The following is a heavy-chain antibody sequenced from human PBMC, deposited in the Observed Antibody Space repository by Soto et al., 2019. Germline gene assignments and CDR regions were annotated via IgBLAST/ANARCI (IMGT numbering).Heavy chain of an antibody. V-gene: IGHV3-53*01. CDR2: IYSGGYT. J-gene: IGHJ4*02. Sequence: EVQLVESGGGLIQPGGSLRLSCAVSGFTVSNNYMSWVRQAPGKGLEGVSVIYSGGYTAYGDSVKGRFTISRDNSKNTLYLQRNTLGADDRVGFCGGSVGGGGGYWGQGTLVTVSS. CDR3: GSVGGGGGY. D-gene: IGHD3-16*01. CDR1: GFTVSNNY.